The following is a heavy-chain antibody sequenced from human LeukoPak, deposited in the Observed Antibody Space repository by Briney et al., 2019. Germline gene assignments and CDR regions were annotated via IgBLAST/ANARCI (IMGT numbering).Heavy chain of an antibody. V-gene: IGHV1-3*01. Sequence: ASVKVSCKASGYTFTSYAMHWVRQAPGQRLEWMGWINAGNGNTKYSQKFQGRVTITRDTSASTAYMELSSLRSEDTAVYYCARGVGATPPYFQHWGQGTLVTVSS. D-gene: IGHD1-26*01. J-gene: IGHJ1*01. CDR1: GYTFTSYA. CDR2: INAGNGNT. CDR3: ARGVGATPPYFQH.